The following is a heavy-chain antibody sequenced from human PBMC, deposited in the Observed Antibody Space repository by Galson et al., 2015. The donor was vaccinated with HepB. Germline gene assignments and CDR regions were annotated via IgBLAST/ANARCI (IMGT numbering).Heavy chain of an antibody. CDR3: ARDGGYCSSTSCYGGLDY. J-gene: IGHJ4*02. D-gene: IGHD2-2*01. CDR2: ISAYNGNT. CDR1: GYTFTSYG. Sequence: SVKVSCKASGYTFTSYGISWVRQAPGQGLEWMGWISAYNGNTNYAQKLQGRVTMTTDTSTSTAYMELRSLRSDDTAVYYCARDGGYCSSTSCYGGLDYWGQGTLVTVSS. V-gene: IGHV1-18*04.